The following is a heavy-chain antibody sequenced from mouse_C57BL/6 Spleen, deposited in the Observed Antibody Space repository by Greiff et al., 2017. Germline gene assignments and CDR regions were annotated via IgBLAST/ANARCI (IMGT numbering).Heavy chain of an antibody. CDR3: ARFYGSSAWFAY. V-gene: IGHV1-42*01. J-gene: IGHJ3*01. CDR1: GYSFTGYY. Sequence: VQLQQSGPELVKPGASVKISCKASGYSFTGYYMNWVKQSPEKSLEWIGEINPSTGGTTYNKKFKAKATLTVDKSSSTAYMQLKSLTSEDSAVYYCARFYGSSAWFAYWGQGTLVTVSA. CDR2: INPSTGGT. D-gene: IGHD1-1*01.